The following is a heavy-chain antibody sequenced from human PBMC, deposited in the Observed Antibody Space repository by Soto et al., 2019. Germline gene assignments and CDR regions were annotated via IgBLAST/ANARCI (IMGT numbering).Heavy chain of an antibody. V-gene: IGHV4-4*02. J-gene: IGHJ4*02. CDR1: GGSITSSNW. CDR2: IYHSGST. CDR3: AREKAAAMVIDY. Sequence: PSETLSLTGAVSGGSITSSNWWSWVRQPPGKGLEWIGEIYHSGSTNYNPSLKSRVTISVDKSKNHFSLKLSSGTAADTAVYYCAREKAAAMVIDYWGQGTLVTVSS. D-gene: IGHD5-18*01.